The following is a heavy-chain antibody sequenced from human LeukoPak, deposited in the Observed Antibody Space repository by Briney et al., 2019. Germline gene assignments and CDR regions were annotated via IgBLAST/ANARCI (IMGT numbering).Heavy chain of an antibody. Sequence: PGGSLRLSCAASGFTFSSYEMNWVRQAPGKGLEGVSYISSSGSTIYYADSVKGRFTISRDNAKNSLYLQMNSLRAEDTAVYYCATSLSGSYYGWGQGTLVTVSS. CDR2: ISSSGSTI. CDR3: ATSLSGSYYG. CDR1: GFTFSSYE. D-gene: IGHD1-26*01. J-gene: IGHJ4*02. V-gene: IGHV3-48*03.